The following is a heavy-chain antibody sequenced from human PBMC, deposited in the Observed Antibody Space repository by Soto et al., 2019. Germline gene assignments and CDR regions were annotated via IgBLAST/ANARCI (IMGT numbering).Heavy chain of an antibody. Sequence: PTLVNPTQTLTLTCTFSGFSLSTSGVGVGWIRQPPGKALEWLALIYWNDDKRYSPSLKSRLTITKDTSKNQVVLTMTNMDPVDTATYYCAHRRVYDSSGYPLSSISYYFDYWGQGTLVTVSS. V-gene: IGHV2-5*01. CDR3: AHRRVYDSSGYPLSSISYYFDY. J-gene: IGHJ4*02. CDR1: GFSLSTSGVG. CDR2: IYWNDDK. D-gene: IGHD3-22*01.